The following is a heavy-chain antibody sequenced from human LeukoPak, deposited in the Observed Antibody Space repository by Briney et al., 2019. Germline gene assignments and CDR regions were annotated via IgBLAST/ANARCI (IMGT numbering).Heavy chain of an antibody. D-gene: IGHD3/OR15-3a*01. V-gene: IGHV3-53*01. CDR3: ARDQDWSPY. CDR2: ISSGGNT. J-gene: IGHJ4*02. Sequence: GGSLRLSCAASGFTVSSNYVSCVRQAPGRGVEWVSVISSGGNTYYADSVKGRFTIPRNNSKKTLYLQMKSLRVEGTAVYYCARDQDWSPYWGRGTLVTVSS. CDR1: GFTVSSNY.